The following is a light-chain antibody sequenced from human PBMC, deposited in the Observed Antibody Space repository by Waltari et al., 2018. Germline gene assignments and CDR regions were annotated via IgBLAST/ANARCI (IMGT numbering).Light chain of an antibody. CDR2: RIS. J-gene: IGKJ1*01. CDR1: SSVSTNY. Sequence: EIVLIQSPTSMAVSQGERVTISCTASSSVSTNYLHWYQQKPGSPPRLLVYRISSLASGVPARFSGSGSGTSYTLTISSMEAEDAANYYCQQGQFIPWTFGQGTKVEIK. CDR3: QQGQFIPWT. V-gene: IGKV3D-20*02.